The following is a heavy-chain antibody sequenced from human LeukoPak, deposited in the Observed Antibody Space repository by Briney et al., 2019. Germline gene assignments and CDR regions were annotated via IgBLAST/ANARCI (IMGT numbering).Heavy chain of an antibody. CDR2: IYYSGST. J-gene: IGHJ3*02. Sequence: KPSETLSLTCTVSGGSISSYYWSWLRQPPGKGLEWIGYIYYSGSTNYNPSLKSRVTTSVDTSKNQFSLKLSSVTAADTAVYYCARGGDILTGHDAFDIWGQGTMVTVSS. V-gene: IGHV4-59*01. CDR1: GGSISSYY. CDR3: ARGGDILTGHDAFDI. D-gene: IGHD3-9*01.